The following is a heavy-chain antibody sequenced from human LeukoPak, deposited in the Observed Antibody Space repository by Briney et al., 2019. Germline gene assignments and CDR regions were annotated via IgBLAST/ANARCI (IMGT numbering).Heavy chain of an antibody. CDR1: GFSFSSYW. CDR3: VGEAPGY. D-gene: IGHD2-2*01. Sequence: GSLRLSCAASGFSFSSYWMTWIRQSPEKGLEWVAHIKEGGTVKYYVDSVKGRFTISRDNAKNSVYLQMNDVRVEDTAVYYCVGEAPGYWGQGALVTVSS. V-gene: IGHV3-7*01. CDR2: IKEGGTVK. J-gene: IGHJ4*02.